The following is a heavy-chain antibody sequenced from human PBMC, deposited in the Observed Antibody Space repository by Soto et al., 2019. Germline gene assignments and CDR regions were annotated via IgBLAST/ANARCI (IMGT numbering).Heavy chain of an antibody. Sequence: EVQLLESGGGFVQPGGSLRLSCVVSGFMFRDYPMGWVRQAPGKGLEWVSATTATGGSTFYADSVKGRFTLSRDNSINTLYLQMNNLRFEDWAVYSCAKRSIITGGAFDTWGQGTMVTVSS. V-gene: IGHV3-23*01. CDR1: GFMFRDYP. J-gene: IGHJ3*02. D-gene: IGHD3-3*02. CDR3: AKRSIITGGAFDT. CDR2: TTATGGST.